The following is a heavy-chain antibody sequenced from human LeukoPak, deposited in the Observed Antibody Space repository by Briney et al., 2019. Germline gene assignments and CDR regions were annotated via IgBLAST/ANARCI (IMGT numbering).Heavy chain of an antibody. CDR2: IHRSGSP. Sequence: PSETLSLTCTVSLDSTTSNFWSWVRQPPGKGLEWIGEIHRSGSPNYNPSLQSRVTISIDRSRNQIVLELSSVTAADTAVYYCAREIVVAGTRAWFDPWGQGTLVTVSS. D-gene: IGHD6-19*01. CDR3: AREIVVAGTRAWFDP. CDR1: LDSTTSNF. V-gene: IGHV4-4*02. J-gene: IGHJ5*02.